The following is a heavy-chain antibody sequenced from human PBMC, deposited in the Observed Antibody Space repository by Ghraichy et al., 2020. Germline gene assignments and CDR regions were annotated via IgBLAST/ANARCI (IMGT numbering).Heavy chain of an antibody. CDR1: GFTFSSYA. CDR3: AGAVVVAFSDDAFDI. Sequence: GESLNISCAASGFTFSSYAMSWVRQAPGKGLEWVSAISGSGGSTYYADSVKGRFTISRDNSKNTLYLQMNSLRAEDTAVYYCAGAVVVAFSDDAFDIWGRGTMVTVSS. J-gene: IGHJ3*02. V-gene: IGHV3-23*01. D-gene: IGHD2-2*01. CDR2: ISGSGGST.